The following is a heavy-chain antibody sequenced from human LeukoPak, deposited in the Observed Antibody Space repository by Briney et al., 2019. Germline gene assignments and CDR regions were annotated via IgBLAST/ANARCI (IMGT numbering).Heavy chain of an antibody. V-gene: IGHV4-4*02. CDR1: GGSISSSNW. J-gene: IGHJ4*02. D-gene: IGHD6-6*01. CDR3: ARDRSVGVLPAPPFDF. Sequence: SGTLSLTCAVSGGSISSSNWWSWVRPPPGKGLEWIGEIYHSGSTNYNPSLKSRVTISVDRSKNQFSLKLSSVTAADTAVYYCARDRSVGVLPAPPFDFWGQGTLVTVSS. CDR2: IYHSGST.